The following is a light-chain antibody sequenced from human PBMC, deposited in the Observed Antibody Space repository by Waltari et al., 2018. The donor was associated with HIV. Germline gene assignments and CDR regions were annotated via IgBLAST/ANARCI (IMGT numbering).Light chain of an antibody. CDR3: CSYAGNYKV. CDR1: SSDVGGYNY. CDR2: DVI. J-gene: IGLJ2*01. V-gene: IGLV2-11*01. Sequence: QSALTQPRSVSGSPGQSVTISCPGTSSDVGGYNYVSWYQQHPGKAPKLMIYDVIKRPSGVPDRFSGSKSGNTASLSISGLQAEDEADYYCCSYAGNYKVFGGGTKLTVL.